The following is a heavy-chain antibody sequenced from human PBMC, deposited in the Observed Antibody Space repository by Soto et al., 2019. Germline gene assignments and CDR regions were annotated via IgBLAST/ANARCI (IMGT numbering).Heavy chain of an antibody. D-gene: IGHD6-13*01. J-gene: IGHJ6*02. Sequence: ASVKVSCKASGFTFTSSAMQWVRQARGQRHEWIGWIVVGSGNTNYAKKFQERVTITRDMSTGTAYMELSSLRSEDTAVYYCAAEALAAERYYYYGMDVWGQGTTVTVSS. CDR1: GFTFTSSA. CDR2: IVVGSGNT. CDR3: AAEALAAERYYYYGMDV. V-gene: IGHV1-58*02.